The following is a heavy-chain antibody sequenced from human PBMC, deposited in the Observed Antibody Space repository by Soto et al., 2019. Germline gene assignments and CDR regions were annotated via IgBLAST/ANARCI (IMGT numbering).Heavy chain of an antibody. CDR3: ARGGQIDYYYGSGSYYALSGGMDV. J-gene: IGHJ6*02. CDR1: GYTFTGYY. CDR2: INPNSGGT. V-gene: IGHV1-2*04. Sequence: GASVKVSCKASGYTFTGYYMHWVRQAPGQGLEWMGWINPNSGGTNYAQKFQGWVTMTRDTSISTAYMELSRLRSDDTAVYYCARGGQIDYYYGSGSYYALSGGMDVWGQGTTVTVSS. D-gene: IGHD3-10*01.